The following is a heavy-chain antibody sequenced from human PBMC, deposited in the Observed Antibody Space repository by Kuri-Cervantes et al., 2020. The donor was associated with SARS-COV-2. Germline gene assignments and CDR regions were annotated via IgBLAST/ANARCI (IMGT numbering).Heavy chain of an antibody. CDR3: ARDGPRIAVAGTYFDY. V-gene: IGHV3-11*01. Sequence: GESLKISCAASGFTFSDYYMSWIRQAPGKGLEWVSYISSSGSTIYYADSVKGRFTISRDNAKNSLYLQMNSLRAEDTAVYYCARDGPRIAVAGTYFDYWGQGTLVTVSS. CDR1: GFTFSDYY. J-gene: IGHJ4*02. CDR2: ISSSGSTI. D-gene: IGHD6-19*01.